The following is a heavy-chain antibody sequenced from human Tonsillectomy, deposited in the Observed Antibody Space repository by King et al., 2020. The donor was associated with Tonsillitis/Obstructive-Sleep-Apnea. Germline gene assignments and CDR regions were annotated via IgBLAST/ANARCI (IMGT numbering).Heavy chain of an antibody. V-gene: IGHV4-39*01. CDR1: GGSISSRIYY. Sequence: QLQESGPGQVKPSETLSLTCTVSGGSISSRIYYWGWIRHPPGKGLEWIGSLYYIGSTYYNPSLKSRVTISVETSKTLFSLTLSSVTAADTAVYYCARAWDGDPFDYWGQGTLVTVSS. D-gene: IGHD4-17*01. CDR2: LYYIGST. J-gene: IGHJ4*02. CDR3: ARAWDGDPFDY.